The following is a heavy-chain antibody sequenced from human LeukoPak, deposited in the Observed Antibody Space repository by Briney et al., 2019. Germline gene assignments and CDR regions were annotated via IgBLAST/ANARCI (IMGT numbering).Heavy chain of an antibody. J-gene: IGHJ4*03. CDR2: KKQGGSEK. Sequence: GEPLTLSCGPCGFIFSILWESWARHAPGRGGVWVGNKKQGGSEKHHVHSVTGRFTISREHAKNPLYVEINGRSAEDSAVFFCTRVNKGGVLLYYFDYWGHRNLGTVSS. CDR1: GFIFSILW. CDR3: TRVNKGGVLLYYFDY. V-gene: IGHV3-7*01. D-gene: IGHD2-15*01.